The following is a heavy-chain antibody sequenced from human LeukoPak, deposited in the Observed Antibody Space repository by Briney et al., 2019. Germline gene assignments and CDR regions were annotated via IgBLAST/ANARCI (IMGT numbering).Heavy chain of an antibody. D-gene: IGHD1-26*01. Sequence: SETLSLTCTVSGYSISSGYYWGWIRQPPGKGLEWIGSIYHSGSTYYNPSLKSRVTISVDTSKNQFSLKLSSVTAADTAVYYCAREVGHPPAYFDYWGQGTLVTASS. CDR1: GYSISSGYY. CDR2: IYHSGST. V-gene: IGHV4-38-2*02. CDR3: AREVGHPPAYFDY. J-gene: IGHJ4*02.